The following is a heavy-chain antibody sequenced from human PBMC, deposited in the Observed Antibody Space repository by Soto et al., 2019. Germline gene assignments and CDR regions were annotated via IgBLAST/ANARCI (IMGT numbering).Heavy chain of an antibody. D-gene: IGHD6-19*01. V-gene: IGHV4-34*01. CDR3: ARGGGDSIAVAGDAFDI. CDR2: INHSGST. J-gene: IGHJ3*02. Sequence: SETLSLTCAVYGGSFSGYYWSWIRQPPGKGLEWIGEINHSGSTNYNPSLKSRVTISVDTSKNQFSLKLSFVTAADTAVYYCARGGGDSIAVAGDAFDIWGQGTMVTVSS. CDR1: GGSFSGYY.